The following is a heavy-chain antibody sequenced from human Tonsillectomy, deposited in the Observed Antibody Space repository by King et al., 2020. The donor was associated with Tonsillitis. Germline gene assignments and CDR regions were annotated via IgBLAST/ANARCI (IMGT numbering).Heavy chain of an antibody. J-gene: IGHJ4*02. Sequence: VQLVESGGGLVQPGRSLRLSCAASGFTFDDYAMHWVRQAPGKGLEWVSGISWNSYNIGYADSVKGRFTISRDNAKNSLYLQMNSLRAEDTALYYCAKDISSCGKYYCDSWGQGTLVTVSS. CDR3: AKDISSCGKYYCDS. CDR1: GFTFDDYA. V-gene: IGHV3-9*01. D-gene: IGHD6-19*01. CDR2: ISWNSYNI.